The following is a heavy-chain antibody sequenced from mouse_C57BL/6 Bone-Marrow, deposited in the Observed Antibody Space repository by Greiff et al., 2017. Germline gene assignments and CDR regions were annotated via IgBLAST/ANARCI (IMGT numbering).Heavy chain of an antibody. J-gene: IGHJ1*03. CDR1: GYTFTSYW. CDR2: IDPSDSYT. CDR3: SGSYYGRRDWYFDV. V-gene: IGHV1-69*01. D-gene: IGHD1-1*01. Sequence: QVQLQQPGAELVMPGASVKLSCKASGYTFTSYWMHWVKQRPGQGLEWIGEIDPSDSYTKYNQKFKGKSTLTVDKSSSTAYMQLSSLTSEDSAVYYCSGSYYGRRDWYFDVWGTGTTVTVSS.